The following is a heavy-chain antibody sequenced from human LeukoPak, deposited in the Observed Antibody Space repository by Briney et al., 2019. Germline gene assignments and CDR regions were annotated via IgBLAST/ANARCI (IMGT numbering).Heavy chain of an antibody. Sequence: PGRSLRLSCAAAGFTFSHYGMHCVRQAPGKGLEWVSVIWSDGTNQYYGDSVKGRSTISRHDSGKTVYLQMNSLRREDTGVYYCAKDAQRGFDYSNSLEYWGQGTPVTVST. V-gene: IGHV3-33*06. D-gene: IGHD4-11*01. J-gene: IGHJ4*02. CDR3: AKDAQRGFDYSNSLEY. CDR2: IWSDGTNQ. CDR1: GFTFSHYG.